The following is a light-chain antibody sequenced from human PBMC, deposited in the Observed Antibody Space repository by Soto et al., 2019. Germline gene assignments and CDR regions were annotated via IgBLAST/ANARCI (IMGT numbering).Light chain of an antibody. J-gene: IGKJ4*01. CDR1: QSLLHSSGRYY. CDR2: LGS. CDR3: IQALQTPFT. V-gene: IGKV2-28*01. Sequence: DIVMTQSPLSLPVTPGEPASISCRSSQSLLHSSGRYYLDWYLQKPVQSPQLLIYLGSHRASGVPDRFSGNGSGTDFTLTISRVEAEDVGIYYCIQALQTPFTFGGGTRAEIK.